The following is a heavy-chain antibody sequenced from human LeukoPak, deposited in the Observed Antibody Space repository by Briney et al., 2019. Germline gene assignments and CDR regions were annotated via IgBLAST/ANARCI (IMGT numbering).Heavy chain of an antibody. J-gene: IGHJ4*02. CDR2: INPNSGGT. V-gene: IGHV1-2*04. Sequence: ASVKVSCKASGYTFTGYYMHWVRQAPGQGLEWMGWINPNSGGTDYAQKFQGWVTMTRDTSTSTAYMELSSLRSEDTAVYYCARDSDSSGYSFDYWGQGTLVTVSS. CDR1: GYTFTGYY. D-gene: IGHD3-22*01. CDR3: ARDSDSSGYSFDY.